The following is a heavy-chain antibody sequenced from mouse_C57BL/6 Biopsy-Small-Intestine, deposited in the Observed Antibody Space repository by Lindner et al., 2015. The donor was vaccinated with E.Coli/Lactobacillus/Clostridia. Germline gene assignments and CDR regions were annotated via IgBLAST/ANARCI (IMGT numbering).Heavy chain of an antibody. D-gene: IGHD2-4*01. CDR3: AREGDYDYDVVDY. CDR1: GYTFTGYW. CDR2: ILPGTTGT. J-gene: IGHJ2*01. Sequence: KPGASVKLSCKATGYTFTGYWIEWVKQRPGHGLEWIGEILPGTTGTKYNERFKGKATFTADTSSNTAYMQVSSLTTEDSAIYYCAREGDYDYDVVDYWGQGTTLTVSS. V-gene: IGHV1-9*01.